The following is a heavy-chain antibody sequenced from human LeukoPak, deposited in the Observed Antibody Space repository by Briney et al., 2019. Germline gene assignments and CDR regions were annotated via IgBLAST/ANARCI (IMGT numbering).Heavy chain of an antibody. Sequence: GGSLRLSCAASGFTFSSSAMSWVRQVPGKGLEWVSGISASGGSTYYADSVKGRFTISRDNAKNSLYLQMNSLRAEDTAVYYCATPLDYFDTSDSHQGGDWGQGTLVTVSS. D-gene: IGHD3-22*01. V-gene: IGHV3-23*01. J-gene: IGHJ4*02. CDR1: GFTFSSSA. CDR2: ISASGGST. CDR3: ATPLDYFDTSDSHQGGD.